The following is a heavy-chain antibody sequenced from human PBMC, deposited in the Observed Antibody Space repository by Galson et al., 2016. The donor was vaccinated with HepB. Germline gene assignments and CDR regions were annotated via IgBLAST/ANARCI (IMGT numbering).Heavy chain of an antibody. V-gene: IGHV3-23*01. CDR1: GFPFGSYA. CDR2: IGNDAKT. J-gene: IGHJ4*02. D-gene: IGHD6-19*01. CDR3: AREDHQWLVHLDY. Sequence: SLRLSCAASGFPFGSYAMSWVRQTPGKGLEWVSAIGNDAKTYYAASVVGRFSISRDNFRNTLYLQMNRLRVEDTALYYCAREDHQWLVHLDYWDQGAPVTVSS.